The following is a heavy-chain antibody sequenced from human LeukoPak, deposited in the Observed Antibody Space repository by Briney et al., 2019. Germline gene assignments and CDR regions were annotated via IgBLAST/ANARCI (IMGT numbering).Heavy chain of an antibody. CDR2: INHSGST. Sequence: SETLSLTCAVYGGSFSGYYWSSIRQPPGKGLEWSGEINHSGSTNYNTSPRSRGTESLDTSKNQLSRKLRSVTAAHTAVLYCTSSRGVPGVSGRIVSTIVDYWVQGTLVSVSS. CDR1: GGSFSGYY. J-gene: IGHJ4*02. CDR3: TSSRGVPGVSGRIVSTIVDY. D-gene: IGHD5/OR15-5a*01. V-gene: IGHV4-34*01.